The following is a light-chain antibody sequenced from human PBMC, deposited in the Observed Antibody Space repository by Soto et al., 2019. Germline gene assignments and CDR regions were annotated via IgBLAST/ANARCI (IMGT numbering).Light chain of an antibody. CDR2: EGR. J-gene: IGLJ2*01. V-gene: IGLV2-23*01. CDR3: CSYAGSLVI. Sequence: QSVLTQPASVSGSPGQSITISCTGTSSDVGSYNLVSWYQQHPGKAPKLMIFEGRKRPSGVSNRFSGSKSGNTASLTISGLQAEDEADYYCCSYAGSLVIFGGGTKLTVL. CDR1: SSDVGSYNL.